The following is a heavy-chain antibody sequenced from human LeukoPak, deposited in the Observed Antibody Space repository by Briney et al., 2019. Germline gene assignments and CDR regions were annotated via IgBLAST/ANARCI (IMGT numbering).Heavy chain of an antibody. CDR2: ISYDGSNK. Sequence: GGSLRLSCAASGFTFSSYAMHWVRQAPGKGLEWVAVISYDGSNKYYADSVKGRFTISRDNSKNSLSLQMNSLRGEDTAVYYCARDLAPYGGNYYFDNWGQGTRVTVSS. CDR1: GFTFSSYA. J-gene: IGHJ4*02. CDR3: ARDLAPYGGNYYFDN. D-gene: IGHD4-23*01. V-gene: IGHV3-30-3*01.